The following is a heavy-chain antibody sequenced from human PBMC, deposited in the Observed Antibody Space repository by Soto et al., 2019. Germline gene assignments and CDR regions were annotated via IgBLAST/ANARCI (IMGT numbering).Heavy chain of an antibody. CDR3: ARGSRTLEWLLELFDY. D-gene: IGHD3-3*01. Sequence: ASVKVSCKASGYTFTSYGISWVRQAPGQGLEWMGWISAYNGNTNYAQKLQGRVTMTTETSTSTAYMELRSLRSDDTAVYYCARGSRTLEWLLELFDYWGQGTLVTVSS. CDR1: GYTFTSYG. V-gene: IGHV1-18*01. CDR2: ISAYNGNT. J-gene: IGHJ4*02.